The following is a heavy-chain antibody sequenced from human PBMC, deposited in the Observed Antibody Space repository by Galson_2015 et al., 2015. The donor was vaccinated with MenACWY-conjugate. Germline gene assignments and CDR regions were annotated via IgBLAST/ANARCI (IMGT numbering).Heavy chain of an antibody. D-gene: IGHD1-26*01. V-gene: IGHV5-51*01. J-gene: IGHJ6*02. CDR3: TRHPPGGRGMDV. CDR2: ISPGDSYT. CDR1: GYTFTTYW. Sequence: QSGAEVKKPGESLKISRKGSGYTFTTYWIGWVRQMPGKGLEWMGFISPGDSYTRYNPAFQGQVTISADKSISTAYLQWNSLQASDTAMYYCTRHPPGGRGMDVWGQGTTVTVSS.